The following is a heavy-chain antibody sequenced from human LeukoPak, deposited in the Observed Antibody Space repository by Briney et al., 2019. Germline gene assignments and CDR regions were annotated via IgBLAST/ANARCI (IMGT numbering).Heavy chain of an antibody. Sequence: SVKVSCKASGYTFTSFDISWVRQAPGQGLEWMGGIIPIFGTANYAQKFQGRVTITADESTSTAYMELSSLRSEDTAVYYCARAYCGGDCYSPRDAFDIWGQGTMVTVSS. J-gene: IGHJ3*02. CDR3: ARAYCGGDCYSPRDAFDI. CDR1: GYTFTSFD. D-gene: IGHD2-21*01. V-gene: IGHV1-69*13. CDR2: IIPIFGTA.